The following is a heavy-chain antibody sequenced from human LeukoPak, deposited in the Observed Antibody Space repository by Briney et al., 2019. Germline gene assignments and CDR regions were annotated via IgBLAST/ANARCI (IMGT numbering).Heavy chain of an antibody. CDR3: AKGGGFDWLNYYYMDV. J-gene: IGHJ6*03. D-gene: IGHD3-9*01. V-gene: IGHV3-7*03. CDR1: GFTFSTYR. Sequence: GGSLRLSCAASGFTFSTYRMSWVRQAPGKGLEWVANIKQDGSEKHYVDSVKGRFTISRDNSKNTLYLQMSSLRAEDTAVYYCAKGGGFDWLNYYYMDVWGKGTTVIISS. CDR2: IKQDGSEK.